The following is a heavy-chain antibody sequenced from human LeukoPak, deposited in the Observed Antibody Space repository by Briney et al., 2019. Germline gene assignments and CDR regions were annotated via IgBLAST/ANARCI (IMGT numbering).Heavy chain of an antibody. J-gene: IGHJ6*03. CDR3: ARGYCSGGSCYSYYYYNYMDV. CDR2: IHYSGST. V-gene: IGHV4-39*07. D-gene: IGHD2-15*01. CDR1: GGSISTSSYY. Sequence: PSETLSLTCTVSGGSISTSSYYWGWIRQPPGKGLEWIGSIHYSGSTNYNPSLKSRVTISVDTSKNRFSLKLSSATAADTAVYYCARGYCSGGSCYSYYYYNYMDVWGKGTTVTISS.